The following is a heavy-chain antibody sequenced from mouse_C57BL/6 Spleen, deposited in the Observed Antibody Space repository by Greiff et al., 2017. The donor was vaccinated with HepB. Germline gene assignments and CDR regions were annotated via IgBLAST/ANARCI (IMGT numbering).Heavy chain of an antibody. J-gene: IGHJ4*01. CDR1: GYAFSSSW. CDR3: ALITTVVGGYAMDY. V-gene: IGHV1-82*01. D-gene: IGHD1-1*01. CDR2: IYPGDGDT. Sequence: QVQLQQSGPELVKPGASVKISCKASGYAFSSSWMNWVKQRPGKGLEWIGRIYPGDGDTNYNGKFKGKATLTADKSSSTAYMQLSSLTSEDSAVYFCALITTVVGGYAMDYWGQGTSVTVSS.